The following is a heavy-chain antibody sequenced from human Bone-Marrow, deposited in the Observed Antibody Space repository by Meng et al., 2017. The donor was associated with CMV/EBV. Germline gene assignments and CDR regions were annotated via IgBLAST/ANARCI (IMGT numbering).Heavy chain of an antibody. CDR2: ISTSGTEI. V-gene: IGHV3-11*01. Sequence: GESLKISCAASGFTFSDYYMSWIRQAPGKGLEWISYISTSGTEIYYADSVQGRFTISRDNAKNSLYLQMNGLRAEDTAVYYCARFTWRDAFDIWGPGTMVTVSS. J-gene: IGHJ3*02. D-gene: IGHD3-3*01. CDR3: ARFTWRDAFDI. CDR1: GFTFSDYY.